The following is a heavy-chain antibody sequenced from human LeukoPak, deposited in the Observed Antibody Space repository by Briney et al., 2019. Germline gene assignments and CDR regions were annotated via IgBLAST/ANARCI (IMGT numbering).Heavy chain of an antibody. CDR2: ISSSGSTI. CDR3: ARATVVPANYDY. J-gene: IGHJ4*02. CDR1: GFTFSSYE. V-gene: IGHV3-48*03. Sequence: PGGSLRLSCAASGFTFSSYEMNWGRQAPGKGLEWVSYISSSGSTIYYADSVKGRFTISRDNAKNSLYLQINSLRAEDTAVYYCARATVVPANYDYWGQGTLVTVSS. D-gene: IGHD2-2*01.